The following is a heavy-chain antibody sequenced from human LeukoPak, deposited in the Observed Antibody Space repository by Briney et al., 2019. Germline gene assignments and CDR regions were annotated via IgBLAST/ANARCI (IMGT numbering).Heavy chain of an antibody. CDR3: ARAVAGTGDYYY. J-gene: IGHJ4*02. D-gene: IGHD6-19*01. V-gene: IGHV1-8*01. CDR1: GYTFTSYD. CDR2: MNPNSGNT. Sequence: GASVKVSCKASGYTFTSYDINWVRQATGQGLEWMGWMNPNSGNTGYAQKLQGRVTMTRNPSISTAYMELSSLRSEDTAVYYCARAVAGTGDYYYWGQGTLVTVSS.